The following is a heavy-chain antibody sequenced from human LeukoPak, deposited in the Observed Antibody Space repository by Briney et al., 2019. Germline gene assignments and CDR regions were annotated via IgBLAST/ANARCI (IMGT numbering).Heavy chain of an antibody. Sequence: SETLSLTAAGYAGSFSGYYWSWLGQPPGQGLEWIGEINHSGSTNYNPSLKSRVTISVDTSKNQFSLTLSSGTAAAPALYCCGGNSREGFDPWGQGTLVTVSS. J-gene: IGHJ5*02. CDR3: GGNSREGFDP. D-gene: IGHD4-11*01. V-gene: IGHV4-34*01. CDR2: INHSGST. CDR1: AGSFSGYY.